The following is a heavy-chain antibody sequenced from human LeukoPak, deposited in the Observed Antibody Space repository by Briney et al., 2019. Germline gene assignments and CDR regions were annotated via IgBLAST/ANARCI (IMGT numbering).Heavy chain of an antibody. D-gene: IGHD2-21*01. V-gene: IGHV4-38-2*02. J-gene: IGHJ4*02. CDR2: IYHSGST. CDR1: GYSISSGYY. CDR3: ARLRGYSYYFDY. Sequence: SETLSLTCIVSGYSISSGYYWGWIRQPPGKGLEWIGSIYHSGSTYYNPSLKSRVTISVDTSKNQFSLKLSSVTAADTAVYYCARLRGYSYYFDYWGQGTLVTVSS.